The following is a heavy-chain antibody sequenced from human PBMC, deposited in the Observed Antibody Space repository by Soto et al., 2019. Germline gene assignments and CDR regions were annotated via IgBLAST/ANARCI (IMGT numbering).Heavy chain of an antibody. CDR3: ARLFGGYSGSHADEFDI. V-gene: IGHV3-30-3*01. Sequence: QVQLVQSGAEVRKPGSSVKVSCKASGGTFSRFAIHWVRQAPGKGLEWVAVITYDGSNQYYADSVKGRFTVSRDNSRSTVYLQMNNLRSEDTAIYYCARLFGGYSGSHADEFDIWGQGTMVPVSS. D-gene: IGHD1-26*01. CDR2: ITYDGSNQ. CDR1: GGTFSRFA. J-gene: IGHJ3*02.